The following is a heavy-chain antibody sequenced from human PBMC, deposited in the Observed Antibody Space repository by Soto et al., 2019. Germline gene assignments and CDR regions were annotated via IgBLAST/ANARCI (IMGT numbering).Heavy chain of an antibody. V-gene: IGHV4-59*01. CDR2: IYYSGST. J-gene: IGHJ6*02. CDR1: GGPISSYY. Sequence: PSETLSLTCSVSGGPISSYYWSWIRQPPGKGLEWIGYIYYSGSTNYNPSLKSRVTISVDTSKNQFSLKLSSVTAADTAVYYCAREACSSTSCYYYYGMDVWGQGTTVTVSS. D-gene: IGHD2-2*01. CDR3: AREACSSTSCYYYYGMDV.